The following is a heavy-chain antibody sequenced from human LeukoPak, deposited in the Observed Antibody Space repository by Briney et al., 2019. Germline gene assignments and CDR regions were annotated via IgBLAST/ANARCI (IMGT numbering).Heavy chain of an antibody. V-gene: IGHV1-2*02. J-gene: IGHJ4*02. D-gene: IGHD6-19*01. CDR1: GYSFTGYY. CDR2: INPNSGGT. CDR3: ARVALSSGWYDY. Sequence: GASVKVSCKASGYSFTGYYMHWVRQAPGQGLEWMGWINPNSGGTNYAQKFQGRGTMTRDTSISTAYMELSRLRSDDTAVYYCARVALSSGWYDYWAQGTLVTVSS.